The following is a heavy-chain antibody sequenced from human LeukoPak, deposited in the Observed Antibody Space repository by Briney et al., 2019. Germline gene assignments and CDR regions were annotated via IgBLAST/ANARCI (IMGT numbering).Heavy chain of an antibody. CDR1: GFSFNKYG. J-gene: IGHJ4*02. D-gene: IGHD5-12*01. CDR2: IRYDGSDK. V-gene: IGHV3-30*02. CDR3: ARDRRSPHSAYDWGHLDS. Sequence: GGSLRLSCATSGFSFNKYGMHWVRQAPGKGLEWVAYIRYDGSDKHYGDSVKGRFTISRDDSKNTLYLQMNSLRVEDTAVYYCARDRRSPHSAYDWGHLDSWGQGTLVAVSS.